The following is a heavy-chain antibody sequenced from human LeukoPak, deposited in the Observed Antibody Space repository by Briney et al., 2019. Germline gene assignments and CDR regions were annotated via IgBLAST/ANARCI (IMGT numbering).Heavy chain of an antibody. CDR3: ARVNDILTGYHHGWFDP. V-gene: IGHV4-59*01. D-gene: IGHD3-9*01. Sequence: SETLSLTCTVSGGSISSYYWSWIRQPPGKGLEWIGYIYYSGSTNYNPSLKSRVTISVDASKNQFSLKLSSVTAADTAVYYCARVNDILTGYHHGWFDPWGQGTLVTVSS. CDR2: IYYSGST. J-gene: IGHJ5*02. CDR1: GGSISSYY.